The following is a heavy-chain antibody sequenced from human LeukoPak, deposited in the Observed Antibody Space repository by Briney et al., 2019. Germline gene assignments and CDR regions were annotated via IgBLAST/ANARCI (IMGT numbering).Heavy chain of an antibody. CDR1: GYTFTGYY. D-gene: IGHD3-10*01. CDR2: INPNSGGT. V-gene: IGHV1-2*02. Sequence: ASVKVSCKASGYTFTGYYMHWVRQAPGQGLEWMGWINPNSGGTNYAQKFQGRVTMTRDTSISTAYMELSRLRSDDTAVYYCARTMVRGVPIAKVFNYWGRGTLVTVSS. J-gene: IGHJ4*02. CDR3: ARTMVRGVPIAKVFNY.